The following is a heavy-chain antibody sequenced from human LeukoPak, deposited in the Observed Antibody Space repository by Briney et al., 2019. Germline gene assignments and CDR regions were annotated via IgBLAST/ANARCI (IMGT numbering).Heavy chain of an antibody. CDR2: IYPGDSDT. CDR1: GYSFTTYW. V-gene: IGHV5-51*01. CDR3: ARSLGTMVRGVDY. Sequence: GESLKISCKGSGYSFTTYWIGWVRQMPGKGLEWMGIIYPGDSDTRYSPSFQGQVTVSADKSISTAYLQWSSLKASDTAMYYCARSLGTMVRGVDYWGQGTLVTVSS. D-gene: IGHD3-10*01. J-gene: IGHJ4*02.